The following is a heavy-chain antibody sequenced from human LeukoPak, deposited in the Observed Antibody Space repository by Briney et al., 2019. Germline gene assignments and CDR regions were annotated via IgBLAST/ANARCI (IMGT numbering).Heavy chain of an antibody. CDR3: ARDNVWGFDY. D-gene: IGHD3-16*01. V-gene: IGHV3-11*04. CDR2: ISSSGIDI. Sequence: PGGSLRLSCAASGFTFSDYYMSWIRQAPGKGLEWVSHISSSGIDIYYADSVKGRFTNSRDNAKNSLYVQMNSLRAEDTAVYYCARDNVWGFDYWGQGALVTVSS. J-gene: IGHJ4*02. CDR1: GFTFSDYY.